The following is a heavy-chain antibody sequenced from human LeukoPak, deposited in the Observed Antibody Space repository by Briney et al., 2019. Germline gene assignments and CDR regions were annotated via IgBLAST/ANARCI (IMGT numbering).Heavy chain of an antibody. Sequence: GGSLRLSCAASGFTFSSYSMNWVRQAPGKGLEWVSSISSSSSYIYYADSVKGQFTISRDNAKNSLYLQMNSLRAEDTAVYYCAIDVGYTSPKWFDPWGQGTLVTVSS. D-gene: IGHD2-15*01. J-gene: IGHJ5*02. CDR1: GFTFSSYS. V-gene: IGHV3-21*01. CDR3: AIDVGYTSPKWFDP. CDR2: ISSSSSYI.